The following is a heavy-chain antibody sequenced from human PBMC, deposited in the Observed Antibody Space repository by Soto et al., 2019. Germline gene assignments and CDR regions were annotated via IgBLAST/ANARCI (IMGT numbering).Heavy chain of an antibody. CDR1: GGSISSGGYY. D-gene: IGHD3-9*01. V-gene: IGHV4-31*02. Sequence: QVQLQESGPGLVKPSQTLFLTCTVSGGSISSGGYYWSWIRQHPGKGLEWIGYIYYSGSTYYNPSVKGRVTISVDTSKNQLSLKLSSVTAAHTAVYYCASDHSHYDLLTGYLPWPYYMDVWGKGTTVTVSS. J-gene: IGHJ6*03. CDR3: ASDHSHYDLLTGYLPWPYYMDV. CDR2: IYYSGST.